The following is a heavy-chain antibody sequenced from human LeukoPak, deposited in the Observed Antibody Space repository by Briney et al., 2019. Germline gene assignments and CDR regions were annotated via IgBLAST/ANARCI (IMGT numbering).Heavy chain of an antibody. J-gene: IGHJ6*03. CDR2: IYTSGST. Sequence: SETLSLTCTVSGGSISSYYWSWIRQPAGKGLEWIGRIYTSGSTNYNPSLKSRVTMSVDTSKNQFSLKLSSVTAADTAVYYCARDLIVVVPAAAVHYMDVWGKATTVTVSS. CDR1: GGSISSYY. CDR3: ARDLIVVVPAAAVHYMDV. D-gene: IGHD2-2*01. V-gene: IGHV4-4*07.